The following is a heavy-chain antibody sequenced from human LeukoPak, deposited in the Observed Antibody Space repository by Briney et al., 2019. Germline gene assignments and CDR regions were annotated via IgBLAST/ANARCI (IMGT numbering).Heavy chain of an antibody. Sequence: ASVKVSCKASGYTFTSYAMNWVRQATGQGLEWMGWMNPNSGNTGYAQKFQGRVTMTRNTSISTAYMELSSLRSEDTAVYYCAMETCTSCYARYFDYWGQGTLVTVSS. CDR2: MNPNSGNT. CDR1: GYTFTSYA. J-gene: IGHJ4*02. V-gene: IGHV1-8*02. CDR3: AMETCTSCYARYFDY. D-gene: IGHD2-2*01.